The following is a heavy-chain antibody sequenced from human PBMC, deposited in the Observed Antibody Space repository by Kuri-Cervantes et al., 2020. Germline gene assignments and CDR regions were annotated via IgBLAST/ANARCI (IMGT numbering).Heavy chain of an antibody. CDR2: ISYDGSNK. CDR1: GFTFSSYG. CDR3: ANTYYYGSGTSFDY. V-gene: IGHV3-30*18. Sequence: LSLTCAASGFTFSSYGMHWVRQAPGKGLEWVAVISYDGSNKYYADSVKGRFTISRDNSKNTLYLQMNSLRAEDTAVYYCANTYYYGSGTSFDYWGQGTLVTVSS. D-gene: IGHD3-10*01. J-gene: IGHJ4*02.